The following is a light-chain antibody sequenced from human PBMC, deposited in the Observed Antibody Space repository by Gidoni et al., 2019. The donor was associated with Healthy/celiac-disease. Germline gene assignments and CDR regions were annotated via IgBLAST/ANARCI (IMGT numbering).Light chain of an antibody. CDR1: QSVRSY. CDR2: DAS. CDR3: QQRSNWPPLFT. Sequence: EIVLTQSPATLSLSPGERATLSCRASQSVRSYLAWYQQNPGQAPRLLIYDASNRAPGIPARFSGSGSGTDFTLTISSLEPEDFAVYYCQQRSNWPPLFTFGPGTKVDIK. V-gene: IGKV3-11*01. J-gene: IGKJ3*01.